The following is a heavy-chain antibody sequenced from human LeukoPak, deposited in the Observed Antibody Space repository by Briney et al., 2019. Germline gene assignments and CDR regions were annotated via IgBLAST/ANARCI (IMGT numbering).Heavy chain of an antibody. CDR1: GFTFGSYS. V-gene: IGHV3-21*01. D-gene: IGHD3-3*01. J-gene: IGHJ4*02. CDR2: ISSSSSYI. Sequence: GSLRLSCAASGFTFGSYSMNWVRQAPGKGLEWVSSISSSSSYIYYADSVKGRFTISRDNAKNSLYLQMNSLRAEDTAVYYCARVPLDFWSGYCFDYWGQGTLVTVSS. CDR3: ARVPLDFWSGYCFDY.